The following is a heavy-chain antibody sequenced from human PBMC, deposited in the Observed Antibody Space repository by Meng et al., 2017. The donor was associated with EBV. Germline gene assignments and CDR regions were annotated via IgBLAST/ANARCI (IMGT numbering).Heavy chain of an antibody. D-gene: IGHD1-1*01. Sequence: QVQLVASGGWCKGPGVSVNVSCKASGYPFRNYAINWMRQVPGQGLEWMGWINTYSGKATFAQGFTGRFVFSLDTPVTTAHLQISGLKTEDSAVYYCARGVEENGSHYPFDSWGQGTLVTVSS. CDR3: ARGVEENGSHYPFDS. J-gene: IGHJ4*02. CDR2: INTYSGKA. CDR1: GYPFRNYA. V-gene: IGHV7-4-1*02.